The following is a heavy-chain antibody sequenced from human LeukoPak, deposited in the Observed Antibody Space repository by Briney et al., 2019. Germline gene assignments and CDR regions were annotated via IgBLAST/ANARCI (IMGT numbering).Heavy chain of an antibody. CDR1: GFTFSSYA. J-gene: IGHJ4*02. Sequence: PGGSLRLSCAASGFTFSSYAMHWVRQAPGKGLEWVAVISYDGSNKYYADSVKGRFTISRDNSKNTLYLQMNSLRAEDTAVYYCASANSGYHSVFGYWGQGTLVTVSS. CDR2: ISYDGSNK. D-gene: IGHD5-12*01. V-gene: IGHV3-30*04. CDR3: ASANSGYHSVFGY.